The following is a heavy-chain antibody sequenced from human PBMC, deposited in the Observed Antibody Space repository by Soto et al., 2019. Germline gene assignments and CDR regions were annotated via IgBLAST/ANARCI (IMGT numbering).Heavy chain of an antibody. V-gene: IGHV4-31*03. Sequence: KTSETLSLTCTVSCGSISSGGYYWSWIRQHPGKGLEWIGYIYYSGSTYYNPSLKSRVTISVDTSKNQFSLKLSSVTAADTAVYYCARVRRYSYGQIDYYYGMDVWGQGTTVTVSS. CDR2: IYYSGST. D-gene: IGHD5-18*01. CDR3: ARVRRYSYGQIDYYYGMDV. CDR1: CGSISSGGYY. J-gene: IGHJ6*02.